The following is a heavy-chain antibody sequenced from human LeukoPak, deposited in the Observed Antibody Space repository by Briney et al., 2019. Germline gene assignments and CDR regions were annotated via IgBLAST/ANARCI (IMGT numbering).Heavy chain of an antibody. J-gene: IGHJ4*02. V-gene: IGHV1-46*01. D-gene: IGHD2/OR15-2a*01. CDR3: ARHKEVGDYYYFDY. Sequence: ASVKVSCKASGYTFTSYYMHWVRQAPGQGGEGMGIINHSGGSTSYTQKFQGRVTMTRDTSTTTVYMELSSLRSQDTAVYYCARHKEVGDYYYFDYWGQGTLVTVSS. CDR2: INHSGGST. CDR1: GYTFTSYY.